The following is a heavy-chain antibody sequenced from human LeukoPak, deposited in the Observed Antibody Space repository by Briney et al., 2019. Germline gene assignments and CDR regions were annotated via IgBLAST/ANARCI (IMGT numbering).Heavy chain of an antibody. CDR3: AKMGEDTAMVVGYYYYGMDV. J-gene: IGHJ6*02. Sequence: KPGGSLRLSCAASGFTFSDYYMSWIRQAPGKGLEWVSYISSSSSYTNYADSVKGRFTISRDNSKNTLYLQMNSLRAEDTAVYYCAKMGEDTAMVVGYYYYGMDVWGQGTTVTVSS. D-gene: IGHD5-18*01. V-gene: IGHV3-11*03. CDR2: ISSSSSYT. CDR1: GFTFSDYY.